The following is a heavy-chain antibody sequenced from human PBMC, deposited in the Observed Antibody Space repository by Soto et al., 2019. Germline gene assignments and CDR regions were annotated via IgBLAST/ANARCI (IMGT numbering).Heavy chain of an antibody. CDR3: AKEREDYYYYGMDV. Sequence: GGSLRLSCAASGFTFSGYAMSWVRQAPGKGLEWVSAISGSGGSIYYADSVKGRFTISRDNSKNTLYLQMNSLRAEDTAVYYCAKEREDYYYYGMDVWGQGTTVTVS. CDR1: GFTFSGYA. J-gene: IGHJ6*02. D-gene: IGHD1-26*01. CDR2: ISGSGGSI. V-gene: IGHV3-23*01.